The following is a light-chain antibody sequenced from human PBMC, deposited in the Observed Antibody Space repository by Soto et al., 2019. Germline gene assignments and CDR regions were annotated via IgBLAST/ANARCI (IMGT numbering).Light chain of an antibody. CDR3: QQYNSWPPLT. Sequence: EIVMTQSPATLSVSPGERATLSCRASQSVSSNLAWYQQKPGQAPRLLIYGASTRTTGIPARFSGSGSGTEFTLTFSSRLAEDFAVYYCQQYNSWPPLTFGGGTKVEIK. CDR2: GAS. CDR1: QSVSSN. V-gene: IGKV3-15*01. J-gene: IGKJ4*01.